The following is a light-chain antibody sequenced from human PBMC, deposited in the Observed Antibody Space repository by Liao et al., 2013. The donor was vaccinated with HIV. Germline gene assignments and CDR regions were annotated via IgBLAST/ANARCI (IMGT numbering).Light chain of an antibody. J-gene: IGLJ1*01. CDR1: NIGTYS. V-gene: IGLV3-21*01. Sequence: SYVLIQPPSVSVAPGETARITCGGNNIGTYSVHWYQQKTGQAPVLVIYYDDDRPSGIPERFSGSNSENTATLTISRVEAGDEADYYCQLWDSSSDHPYVFGTGTQVTVL. CDR3: QLWDSSSDHPYV. CDR2: YDD.